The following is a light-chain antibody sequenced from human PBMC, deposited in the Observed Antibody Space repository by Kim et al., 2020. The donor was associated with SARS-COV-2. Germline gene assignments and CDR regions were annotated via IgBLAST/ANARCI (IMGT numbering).Light chain of an antibody. CDR3: KSRDHIGNHVV. CDR1: SLRSYY. V-gene: IGLV3-19*01. CDR2: GEN. J-gene: IGLJ2*01. Sequence: ALGQTVRITCQVDSLRSYYASWYQQKPGQAPVLVIYGENNRPSGIPDRFSGSSSGNTASLTITGAQAEDEADYYCKSRDHIGNHVVFGGGTQLTVL.